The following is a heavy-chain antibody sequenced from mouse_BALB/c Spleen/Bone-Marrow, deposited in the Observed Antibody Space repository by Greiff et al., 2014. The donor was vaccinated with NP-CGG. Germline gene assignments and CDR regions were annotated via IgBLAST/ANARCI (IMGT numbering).Heavy chain of an antibody. CDR3: TREGIYFGYDVPMDY. CDR2: IDPETGGT. CDR1: GYKFTDYE. J-gene: IGHJ4*01. Sequence: QVQLKQSGAELVRPGASVTLSCKASGYKFTDYEMHWVKQTPVHGLEWIGSIDPETGGTAYNQNFKGKATRTADRSSTTAYMELRSLTSEDSAVYYCTREGIYFGYDVPMDYWGQGTSVTVSS. V-gene: IGHV1-15*01. D-gene: IGHD2-2*01.